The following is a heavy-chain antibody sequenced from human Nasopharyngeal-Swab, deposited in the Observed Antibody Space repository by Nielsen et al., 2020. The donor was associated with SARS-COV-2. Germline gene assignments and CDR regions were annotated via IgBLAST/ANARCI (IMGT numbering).Heavy chain of an antibody. CDR1: GFTFSSYW. D-gene: IGHD1-20*01. J-gene: IGHJ4*02. CDR3: ARLPRNNWRLDS. CDR2: IKEDGSEK. V-gene: IGHV3-7*03. Sequence: GESLKISCAASGFTFSSYWMSWVRQAPGKGLEWVANIKEDGSEKDYVDSVKGRFTISRDNIKNSLYLQMNSLRVEDTAVYFCARLPRNNWRLDSWGQGILVTVSS.